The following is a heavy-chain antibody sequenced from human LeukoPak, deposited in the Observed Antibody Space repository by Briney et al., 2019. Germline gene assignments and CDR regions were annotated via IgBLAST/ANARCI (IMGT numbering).Heavy chain of an antibody. V-gene: IGHV4-4*09. J-gene: IGHJ2*01. Sequence: SETLSLTCTVSGGAISDYYWSWIRQPPGKGLEWIGYIYHSGSTYYNPSLKSRVTISVDTSKNQFSLKLSSVTAADTAVYYCARVIGTVVRNYWYFDLWGRGTLVTVSS. D-gene: IGHD4-23*01. CDR1: GGAISDYY. CDR3: ARVIGTVVRNYWYFDL. CDR2: IYHSGST.